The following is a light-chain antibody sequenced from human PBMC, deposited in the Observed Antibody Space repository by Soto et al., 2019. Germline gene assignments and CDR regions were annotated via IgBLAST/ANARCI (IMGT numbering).Light chain of an antibody. J-gene: IGKJ1*01. Sequence: DFHITQSPSSLTAPVRDTLTLPRQASQDISRYLNWYQHKPGKAPKLLIYDASNLESGVPSRFSGSGSGTEFTLTISSLRPDDFATYYCQHYNGYRWTFGQGTKVDIK. CDR2: DAS. CDR3: QHYNGYRWT. CDR1: QDISRY. V-gene: IGKV1-33*01.